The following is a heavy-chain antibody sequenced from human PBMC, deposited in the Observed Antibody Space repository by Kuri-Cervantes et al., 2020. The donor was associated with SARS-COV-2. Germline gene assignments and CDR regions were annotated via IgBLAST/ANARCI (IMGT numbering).Heavy chain of an antibody. Sequence: GESLKISCAASGFTFSSYWMSWVRQAPGKGLEWVANIKQDGSEKYYVDSVKGRFTISRDNAKNSLYLQMNSLRAEDTAVYYCARDQGLRFLEWGGIDYWGQGTLVTVSS. D-gene: IGHD3-3*01. V-gene: IGHV3-7*01. CDR2: IKQDGSEK. CDR3: ARDQGLRFLEWGGIDY. CDR1: GFTFSSYW. J-gene: IGHJ4*02.